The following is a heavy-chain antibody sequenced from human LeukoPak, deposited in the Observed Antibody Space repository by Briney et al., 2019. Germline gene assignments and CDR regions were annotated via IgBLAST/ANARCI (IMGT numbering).Heavy chain of an antibody. J-gene: IGHJ6*02. CDR2: IDPNSGGT. V-gene: IGHV1-2*02. CDR1: GYTFTGYY. CDR3: ARDLRNYYYYGMDV. Sequence: ASVKVSCKASGYTFTGYYMHWVRQAPGQGLEWMGWIDPNSGGTNYAQNFQVRVTMTRDTSISTAYMELSRLRFDDTAVYYCARDLRNYYYYGMDVWGQGTTVTVSS.